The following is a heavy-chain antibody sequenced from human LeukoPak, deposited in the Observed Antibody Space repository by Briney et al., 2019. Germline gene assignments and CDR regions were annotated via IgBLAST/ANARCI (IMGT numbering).Heavy chain of an antibody. V-gene: IGHV4-38-2*02. Sequence: SETLSLTCTVSGYSISSGYYWGWIRQPPGKGLEWIGYIYHSGSTYYNPSLKSRVTISVDRSKNQFSLKLSSVTAADTAVYYCARHRRNDAFDIWGQGTMVTVSS. CDR2: IYHSGST. J-gene: IGHJ3*02. CDR1: GYSISSGYY. CDR3: ARHRRNDAFDI.